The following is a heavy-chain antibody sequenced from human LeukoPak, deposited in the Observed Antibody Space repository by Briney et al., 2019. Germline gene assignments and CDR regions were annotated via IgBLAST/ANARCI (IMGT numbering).Heavy chain of an antibody. CDR1: GFTLSTYW. D-gene: IGHD6-19*01. CDR2: IGTAGDT. CDR3: AGGLDGMDV. J-gene: IGHJ6*02. Sequence: GGSLRLSCAASGFTLSTYWMSWVRQAPGKGLEWVSAIGTAGDTYYPGSVKGRFTISRENAKNSLYLQMNSLRAGDTAVYYCAGGLDGMDVWGQGTTVTVSS. V-gene: IGHV3-13*01.